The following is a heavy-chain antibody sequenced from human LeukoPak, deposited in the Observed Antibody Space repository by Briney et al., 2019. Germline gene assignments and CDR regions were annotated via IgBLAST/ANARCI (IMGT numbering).Heavy chain of an antibody. CDR2: IYYSGST. CDR1: GGSISSYY. J-gene: IGHJ6*02. CDR3: ARSPIVVVPAAKAYYYYGMDV. D-gene: IGHD2-2*01. V-gene: IGHV4-59*01. Sequence: SETLSLTCTVSGGSISSYYWSWIRQPPGKGLEWIGYIYYSGSTNYNPSLKSRVTISVDTSKNQFSLKLSSVTAADTGVYYCARSPIVVVPAAKAYYYYGMDVWGQGTTVTVSS.